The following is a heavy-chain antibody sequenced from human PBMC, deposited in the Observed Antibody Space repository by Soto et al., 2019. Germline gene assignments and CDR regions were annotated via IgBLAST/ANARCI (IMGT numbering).Heavy chain of an antibody. CDR3: AKDWRGDYCSGGSCYI. J-gene: IGHJ3*02. D-gene: IGHD2-15*01. CDR2: ISYDGSNK. CDR1: GFTFSSYG. V-gene: IGHV3-30*18. Sequence: GGSLRLSCAASGFTFSSYGMHWVRQAPGKGLEWVAVISYDGSNKYYADSVKGRFTISRDNSKNTLYLQMNSLRAEDTAVYYCAKDWRGDYCSGGSCYIWGQGTMVTVSS.